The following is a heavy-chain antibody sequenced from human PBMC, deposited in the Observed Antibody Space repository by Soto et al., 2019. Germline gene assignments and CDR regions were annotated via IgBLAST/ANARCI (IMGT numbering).Heavy chain of an antibody. CDR1: GFSLSTSGMC. J-gene: IGHJ6*02. CDR3: ARILTSKVLPHRVDYGMDV. Sequence: SGPTLVNPTQTLTLTCTFSGFSLSTSGMCVSWIRQPPGKALEWLALIDWDDDKYYSTSLKTRLTISKDTSKNQVVLTMTNMDPVDTATYYCARILTSKVLPHRVDYGMDVWGQGTTVTVSS. V-gene: IGHV2-70*01. D-gene: IGHD3-16*02. CDR2: IDWDDDK.